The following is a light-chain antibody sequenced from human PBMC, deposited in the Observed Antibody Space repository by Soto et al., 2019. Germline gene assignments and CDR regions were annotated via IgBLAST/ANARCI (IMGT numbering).Light chain of an antibody. J-gene: IGKJ3*01. CDR2: AAS. CDR3: QQRNSYPPG. V-gene: IGKV1-9*01. Sequence: DIQLTKSPSFLSASVGDRVTITCRASQGISSYIAWYQQKPGKAPKLLIYAASTLQSGVPSRFSGSGSGTEFTLTFSSLQPEDFATYYCQQRNSYPPGVGPGTMVDIK. CDR1: QGISSY.